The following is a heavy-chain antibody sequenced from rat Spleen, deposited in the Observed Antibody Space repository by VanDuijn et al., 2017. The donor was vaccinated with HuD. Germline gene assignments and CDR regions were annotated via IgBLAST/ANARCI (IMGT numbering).Heavy chain of an antibody. Sequence: EVQLVGTGGGLVQPGRSLKLSCVASGFTFSNYWMYWVRQAPGKGLEWVSSISSDGGYTHYPDSGRGRFTISRDNAENTVYLQMNSLRSEDTATYYCAVSGYGYWGQGVMVTVSS. CDR2: ISSDGGYT. J-gene: IGHJ2*01. CDR1: GFTFSNYW. CDR3: AVSGYGY. V-gene: IGHV5-58*01. D-gene: IGHD4-3*01.